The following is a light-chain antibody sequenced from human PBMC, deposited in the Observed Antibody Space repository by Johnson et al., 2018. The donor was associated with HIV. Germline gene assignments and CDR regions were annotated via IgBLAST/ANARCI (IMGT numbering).Light chain of an antibody. V-gene: IGLV1-51*02. CDR2: ENN. CDR1: SSNIGDSY. Sequence: HSVLTQPPSVSAAPGHNVTISCSGSSSNIGDSYISWYQQLPGAAPKLLIYENNKRPSGIPDRFSGSKSGTSATLGITGLQTGDEADYYCGTWNNSLSANYVFGPGPKVPVL. CDR3: GTWNNSLSANYV. J-gene: IGLJ1*01.